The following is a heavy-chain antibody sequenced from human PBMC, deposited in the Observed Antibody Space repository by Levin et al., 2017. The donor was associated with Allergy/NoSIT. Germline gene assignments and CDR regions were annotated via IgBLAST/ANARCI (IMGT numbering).Heavy chain of an antibody. CDR2: IDPSDSYT. Sequence: GESLKISCKGSGYSFTSYWISWVRQMPGKGLEWMGRIDPSDSYTNYSPSFQGHVTISADKSISTAYLQWSSLKASDTAMYFCARHSSTWYHFDYWGQGTLVTVSS. D-gene: IGHD6-13*01. J-gene: IGHJ4*02. CDR3: ARHSSTWYHFDY. V-gene: IGHV5-10-1*01. CDR1: GYSFTSYW.